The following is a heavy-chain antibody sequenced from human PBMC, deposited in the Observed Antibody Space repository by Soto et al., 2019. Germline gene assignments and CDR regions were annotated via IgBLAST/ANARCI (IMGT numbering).Heavy chain of an antibody. CDR3: ARGGGSTKVDY. Sequence: QVQLQESGPGLVKPSQTLSLTCTVSGGSITSSGYYWSWIRQHPGEGLEWIGFTSNSGSTSYNPSLKGRFTISVDTSSHQFSLNLQSVPAADRAVYYCARGGGSTKVDYWGQGTVVTVS. D-gene: IGHD2-2*01. J-gene: IGHJ4*02. CDR1: GGSITSSGYY. V-gene: IGHV4-31*03. CDR2: TSNSGST.